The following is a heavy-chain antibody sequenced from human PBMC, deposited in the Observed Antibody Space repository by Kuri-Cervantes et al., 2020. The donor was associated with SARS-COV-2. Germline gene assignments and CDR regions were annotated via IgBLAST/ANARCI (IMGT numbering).Heavy chain of an antibody. Sequence: SETLSLTCTVSGGSISSYYWSWIRQPAGKGLEWIGRIYTSGSTNYNPSLKSRVTMSVDASKNQFSLKLTSATAADTAVYYCGKVSWLQLWHRYSDSWGQGTLVTVSS. CDR3: GKVSWLQLWHRYSDS. V-gene: IGHV4-4*07. CDR1: GGSISSYY. J-gene: IGHJ4*02. D-gene: IGHD5-24*01. CDR2: IYTSGST.